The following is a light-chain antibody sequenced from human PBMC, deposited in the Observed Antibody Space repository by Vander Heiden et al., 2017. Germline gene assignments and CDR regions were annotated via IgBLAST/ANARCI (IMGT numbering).Light chain of an antibody. CDR1: QHIGTS. V-gene: IGKV1-39*01. CDR2: AAS. CDR3: QQSYSTPHT. J-gene: IGKJ4*01. Sequence: DIQMTQSPSSLSASVGDRVTITCRASQHIGTSLNWYHQTPGKAPKFLIYAASDLQSGVPSRFSGSGFGTDFTLTISSLQPEDFATYYCQQSYSTPHTFGGGTKVEIK.